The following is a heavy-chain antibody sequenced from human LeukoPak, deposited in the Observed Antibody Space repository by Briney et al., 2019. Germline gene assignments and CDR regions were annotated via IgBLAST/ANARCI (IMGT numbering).Heavy chain of an antibody. V-gene: IGHV1-8*03. CDR3: ARVGLHSGSYYLDDY. CDR1: GYTFTSYD. J-gene: IGHJ4*02. D-gene: IGHD1-26*01. Sequence: ASVKVSCKASGYTFTSYDINWVRQATGQGLEWMGWMTPNSGNTGYAQKFQGRVTITRNPSISTAYMELSSLRSEDTAVYYCARVGLHSGSYYLDDYWGQGTLVTVSS. CDR2: MTPNSGNT.